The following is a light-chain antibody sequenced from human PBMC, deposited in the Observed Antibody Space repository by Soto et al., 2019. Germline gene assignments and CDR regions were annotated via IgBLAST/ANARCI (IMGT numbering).Light chain of an antibody. CDR3: QQLNSYPLEVT. J-gene: IGKJ5*01. V-gene: IGKV1-9*01. Sequence: IQLTQSPSSLSASVGDRVTITCRASQGISSFLAWYQQKPGKAPKLLLYSASTLQSGVPSRFSGSGSGTDFTLTIISLQPEDFATYYCQQLNSYPLEVTFGQGTRLEMK. CDR2: SAS. CDR1: QGISSF.